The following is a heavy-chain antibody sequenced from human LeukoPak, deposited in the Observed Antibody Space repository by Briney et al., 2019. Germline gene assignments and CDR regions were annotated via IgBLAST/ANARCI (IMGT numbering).Heavy chain of an antibody. J-gene: IGHJ4*02. CDR3: ARAGRRGYSGYDYYFDY. CDR2: INHSGST. V-gene: IGHV4-34*01. CDR1: GGSFSGYY. D-gene: IGHD5-12*01. Sequence: SETLSLTCAVYGGSFSGYYWSWIRQPPGKGLEWIGEINHSGSTNYNPSLKSRVTISVDTSKNQFSLKLSSVTAADTAVYYCARAGRRGYSGYDYYFDYWGQGTLVTVSS.